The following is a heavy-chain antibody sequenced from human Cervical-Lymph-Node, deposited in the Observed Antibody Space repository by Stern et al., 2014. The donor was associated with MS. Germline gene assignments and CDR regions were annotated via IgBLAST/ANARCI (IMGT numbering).Heavy chain of an antibody. J-gene: IGHJ4*02. CDR3: ASAYSSSHYYFDY. Sequence: VQLVESGGGVVQPGRSLRLSWAASGFSFSRYAMHWVRQAPGKGLEWVALIWYDGSNPYYADSVTGLFTISRDNCKNTLYLQMNSLRAEDTAVYYCASAYSSSHYYFDYWGQGTLFTVSS. CDR1: GFSFSRYA. D-gene: IGHD6-13*01. CDR2: IWYDGSNP. V-gene: IGHV3-33*01.